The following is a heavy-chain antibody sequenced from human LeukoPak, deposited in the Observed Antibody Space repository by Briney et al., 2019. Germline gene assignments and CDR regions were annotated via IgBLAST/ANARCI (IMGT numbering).Heavy chain of an antibody. Sequence: SETLSLTCTVSGGSISSSSYYWGWIRQPPGKGLEWIGSIYYNETTYHNPSLKSRVTMSVDTSKNQFSLRLSSVTAADTATYFCARQRLAYCGGDCYTYSDFDYWGRGSRVTVSS. J-gene: IGHJ4*02. CDR1: GGSISSSSYY. CDR2: IYYNETT. CDR3: ARQRLAYCGGDCYTYSDFDY. V-gene: IGHV4-39*01. D-gene: IGHD2-21*02.